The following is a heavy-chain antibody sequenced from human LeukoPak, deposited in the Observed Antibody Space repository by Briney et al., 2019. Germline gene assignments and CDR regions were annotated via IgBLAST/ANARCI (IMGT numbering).Heavy chain of an antibody. CDR2: ITSSGGDT. V-gene: IGHV3-23*01. CDR3: ARDQDSSGWPYYFDY. J-gene: IGHJ4*02. Sequence: PGGSLRLSCAASGFTFSNYAMSWVRQVPGRGLEWVSVITSSGGDTYYADSVKGRFTISRDNAKNSLYLQMNSLRAEDTAVYYCARDQDSSGWPYYFDYWGQGTLVTVSS. CDR1: GFTFSNYA. D-gene: IGHD6-19*01.